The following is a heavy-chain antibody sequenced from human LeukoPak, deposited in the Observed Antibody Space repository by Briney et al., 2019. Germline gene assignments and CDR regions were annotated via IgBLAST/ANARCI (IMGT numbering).Heavy chain of an antibody. V-gene: IGHV1-2*02. J-gene: IGHJ4*02. CDR3: ARVRLGELSLIFDY. CDR1: GYTFTGYY. CDR2: INPNSGGT. D-gene: IGHD3-16*02. Sequence: GASVKVSCKASGYTFTGYYMHWVRQAPGQGLEWMGWINPNSGGTSFAQKFQGRVTMTRDTSISTAYMELSRLRSYDTAVYYCARVRLGELSLIFDYWGQGTLVIVSS.